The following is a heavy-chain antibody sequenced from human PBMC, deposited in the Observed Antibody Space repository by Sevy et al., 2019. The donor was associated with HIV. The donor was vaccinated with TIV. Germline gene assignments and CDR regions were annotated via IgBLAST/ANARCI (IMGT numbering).Heavy chain of an antibody. Sequence: GGSLRLSCAASGFSFSDYSLSWVRQTPEKGLEWLSLISGSSSTIHYADSVKGRFTISRDNGKNSLCLQMNSLRVEDTAMDYCVRGTGPGSFLFDYWGQGTLVTVSS. CDR2: ISGSSSTI. J-gene: IGHJ4*02. CDR1: GFSFSDYS. CDR3: VRGTGPGSFLFDY. V-gene: IGHV3-48*01.